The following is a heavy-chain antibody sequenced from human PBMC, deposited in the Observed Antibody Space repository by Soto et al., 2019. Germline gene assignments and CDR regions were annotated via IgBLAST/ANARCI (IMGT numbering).Heavy chain of an antibody. Sequence: QVQLVQSGAEVKKPGSSVKVSCKASGGTFSSYAISWVRQAPGQGLEWMGGIIPIFGTANYAQKFQGRVTITADESTSTVYMELSSLRSEDTAVYYCARLLVVVAASRGLNWCDPWGQGTLVTVSS. CDR3: ARLLVVVAASRGLNWCDP. J-gene: IGHJ5*02. CDR2: IIPIFGTA. CDR1: GGTFSSYA. V-gene: IGHV1-69*01. D-gene: IGHD2-15*01.